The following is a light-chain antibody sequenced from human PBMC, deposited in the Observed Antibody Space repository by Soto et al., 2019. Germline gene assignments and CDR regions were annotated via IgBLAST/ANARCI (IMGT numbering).Light chain of an antibody. CDR3: QQYGSSPST. CDR1: QSVSNSF. Sequence: IVLTQSPGTLSLSPGERATLSCRASQSVSNSFLAWYQQAPGQAPRRLIYGASSRATGIPDRFSGSGSGTDFTLTISRLEPEDFAVYFCQQYGSSPSTFGQGTKVDIK. V-gene: IGKV3-20*01. J-gene: IGKJ1*01. CDR2: GAS.